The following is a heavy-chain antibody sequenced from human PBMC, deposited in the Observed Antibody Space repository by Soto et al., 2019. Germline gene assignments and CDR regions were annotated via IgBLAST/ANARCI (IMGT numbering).Heavy chain of an antibody. Sequence: GGSLRLSCAASGFTFSSYSMNWVRQVPGKGLEWVSSISSSSSYIYYADSVKGRFTISRDNAKNSLYLQMNSLRAEDTAVYYCARDRGGRGGTRLDAFDIWGQGTMVTVSS. J-gene: IGHJ3*02. CDR2: ISSSSSYI. CDR1: GFTFSSYS. D-gene: IGHD1-7*01. V-gene: IGHV3-21*01. CDR3: ARDRGGRGGTRLDAFDI.